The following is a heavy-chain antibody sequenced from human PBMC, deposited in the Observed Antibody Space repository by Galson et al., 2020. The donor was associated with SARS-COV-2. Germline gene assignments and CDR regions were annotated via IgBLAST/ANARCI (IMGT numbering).Heavy chain of an antibody. CDR3: ARGRSITIFGANYYYYMDV. CDR2: INHSGST. Sequence: SQTLSLTCAVFGGSFRGYYWSWIRQPPGKGLEWIGEINHSGSTNYNPSLQSRVTISIDTSKNQFSLKLSSVTAADTAVYYCARGRSITIFGANYYYYMDVWGKGTTVTVSS. J-gene: IGHJ6*03. D-gene: IGHD3-3*01. CDR1: GGSFRGYY. V-gene: IGHV4-34*01.